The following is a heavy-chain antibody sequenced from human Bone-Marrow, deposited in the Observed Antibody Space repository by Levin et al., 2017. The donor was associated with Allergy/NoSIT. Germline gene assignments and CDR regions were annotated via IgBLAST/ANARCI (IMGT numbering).Heavy chain of an antibody. Sequence: NAGGSLRLSCTVSGGSISSSSYYWGWIRQPPGKGLEWIGSIYYSGSTYYNPSLKSRVTISVDTSKNQFSLKLSSVTAADTAVYYCARLRFRITMVRGVIDYPLYFDYWGQGTLVTVSS. J-gene: IGHJ4*02. CDR2: IYYSGST. D-gene: IGHD3-10*01. CDR3: ARLRFRITMVRGVIDYPLYFDY. CDR1: GGSISSSSYY. V-gene: IGHV4-39*01.